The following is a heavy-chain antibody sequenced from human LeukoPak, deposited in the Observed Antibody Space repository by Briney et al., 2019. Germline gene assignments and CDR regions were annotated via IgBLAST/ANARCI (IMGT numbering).Heavy chain of an antibody. V-gene: IGHV3-7*01. CDR1: GFTFSSSW. CDR3: EGSAGY. Sequence: GGSLRLSCAASGFTFSSSWMSWVRQAPGKGLEWVANIKKDGSEKYYVDSVKGRSTISRDNAKNSLYLQMNSLRVEDTAVYYCEGSAGYWGQGTLVTVSS. D-gene: IGHD6-19*01. CDR2: IKKDGSEK. J-gene: IGHJ4*02.